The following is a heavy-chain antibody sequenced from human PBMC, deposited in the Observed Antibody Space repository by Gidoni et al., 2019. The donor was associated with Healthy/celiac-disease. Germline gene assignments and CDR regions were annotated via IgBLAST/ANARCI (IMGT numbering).Heavy chain of an antibody. D-gene: IGHD3-16*01. CDR2: ISSSSRTI. CDR3: ARDSGGVMTHNPQDY. CDR1: GFTFRSYS. Sequence: EVQLVESGGGLVQPGGSGRLGWAASGFTFRSYSMNWVRQAPGKGLEWVSYISSSSRTIYYADSVKGRFTISRDNAKNSLYLQMNSLRDEDTAVYYCARDSGGVMTHNPQDYWGQGTLVTVSS. V-gene: IGHV3-48*02. J-gene: IGHJ4*02.